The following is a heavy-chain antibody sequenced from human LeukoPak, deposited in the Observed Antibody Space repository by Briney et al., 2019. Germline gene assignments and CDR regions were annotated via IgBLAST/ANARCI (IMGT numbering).Heavy chain of an antibody. D-gene: IGHD3-22*01. CDR1: GGSISSSNW. Sequence: PSETLSLTCAVSGGSISSSNWWSWVRQPPGKGLEWIGYIYHSGSTYYNPSLKGRVTISVDRSKNQFSLKLSSVTAADTAVYYCARVIGGYYPGCFDLWGRGTLVTVSS. CDR2: IYHSGST. V-gene: IGHV4-4*02. CDR3: ARVIGGYYPGCFDL. J-gene: IGHJ2*01.